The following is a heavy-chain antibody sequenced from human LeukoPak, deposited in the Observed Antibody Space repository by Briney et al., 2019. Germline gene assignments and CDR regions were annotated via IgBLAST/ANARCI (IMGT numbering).Heavy chain of an antibody. CDR3: VKDTDSSGYYDAFDI. J-gene: IGHJ3*02. V-gene: IGHV3-23*01. D-gene: IGHD3-22*01. CDR2: IIRSGDRT. CDR1: RFTFSSYA. Sequence: GGSLRLSCAASRFTFSSYAMSWVRQAPGKGLEWVSSIIRSGDRTYYADSVKSRFTISRDNSKNTLYLQMNSLRAEDTAVYYCVKDTDSSGYYDAFDIWGQGTMVTVSS.